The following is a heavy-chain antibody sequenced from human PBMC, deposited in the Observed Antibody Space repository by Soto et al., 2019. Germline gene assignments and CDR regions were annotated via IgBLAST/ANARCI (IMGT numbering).Heavy chain of an antibody. CDR1: VYSFTSYW. CDR3: ARQRDSGYVLFDY. J-gene: IGHJ4*02. Sequence: PGESLKISCKGSVYSFTSYWIGWVRQMPGKGLEWMGIIYPADSDTRYSPSFQGQVTISADKSITTAYLQWSSLKASDTAMYYCARQRDSGYVLFDYWGQGTLVTVSS. CDR2: IYPADSDT. D-gene: IGHD5-12*01. V-gene: IGHV5-51*01.